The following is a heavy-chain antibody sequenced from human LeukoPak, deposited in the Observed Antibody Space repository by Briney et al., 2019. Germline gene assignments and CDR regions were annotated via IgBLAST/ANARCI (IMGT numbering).Heavy chain of an antibody. CDR2: ISGSGGST. J-gene: IGHJ4*02. Sequence: GGSLRLSCAASGFTFSSYAMSWVRQAPGKGLEWVSAISGSGGSTYYADSVKGRFTISRDNSKNTLYLQMNSLRAEDTAVYYCATLDRYDSSGYSDYWGQGTLVTVSS. CDR3: ATLDRYDSSGYSDY. D-gene: IGHD3-22*01. V-gene: IGHV3-23*01. CDR1: GFTFSSYA.